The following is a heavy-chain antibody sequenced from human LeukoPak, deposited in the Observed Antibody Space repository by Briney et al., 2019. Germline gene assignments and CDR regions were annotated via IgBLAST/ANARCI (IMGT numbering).Heavy chain of an antibody. V-gene: IGHV4-61*02. CDR3: ARLDWNYGFDY. J-gene: IGHJ4*02. CDR1: GGSVSSGSYY. CDR2: FHISGNS. D-gene: IGHD1-7*01. Sequence: PSQTLSLTCSVSGGSVSSGSYYWSWIRRPAGKGLEWIGRFHISGNSNYNASLKSRVTISLDTSKNHFSLNLSSVTATDTAVYYCARLDWNYGFDYWGQGTLVTVSS.